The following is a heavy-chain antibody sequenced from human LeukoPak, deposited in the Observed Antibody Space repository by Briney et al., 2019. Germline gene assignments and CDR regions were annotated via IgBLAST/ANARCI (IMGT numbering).Heavy chain of an antibody. D-gene: IGHD3/OR15-3a*01. CDR2: IGTGGSPI. CDR3: ASGLVIDY. Sequence: GGSLRLSCTTSGFIFSTYEFNWVRQAPGRGLEWVSHIGTGGSPIYYADSVKGRFTISRDDARQSLYLQMDSLRVEDTAVYYCASGLVIDYWGQGTLVTVSS. J-gene: IGHJ4*02. V-gene: IGHV3-48*03. CDR1: GFIFSTYE.